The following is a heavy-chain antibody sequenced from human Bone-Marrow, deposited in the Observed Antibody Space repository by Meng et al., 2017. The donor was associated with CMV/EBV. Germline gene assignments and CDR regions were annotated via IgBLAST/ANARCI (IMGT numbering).Heavy chain of an antibody. J-gene: IGHJ4*02. CDR2: IYYSGSS. Sequence: SETLSLTCTVSGGSISSGGYYWSWIRQHPGKGLEWIGYIYYSGSSYYNPSLKSRVTISVDTSKNQFSLKLSSVTAADTAVYSCASQERDYYYDSSGYVGYWGQGTLVTVSS. D-gene: IGHD3-22*01. V-gene: IGHV4-31*03. CDR1: GGSISSGGYY. CDR3: ASQERDYYYDSSGYVGY.